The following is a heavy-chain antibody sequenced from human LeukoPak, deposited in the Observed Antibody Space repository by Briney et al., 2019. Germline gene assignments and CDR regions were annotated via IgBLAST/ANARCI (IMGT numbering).Heavy chain of an antibody. Sequence: GSSVKVSCKASGGTFSSYAISWVRQAPGQGLEWMGGIIPIFGTANYAQKFQGRVTIATDESTSTAYMELSSLRSEDTAVYYCARDREVRSSTEGFDPWGQGTLVTVSS. V-gene: IGHV1-69*05. CDR3: ARDREVRSSTEGFDP. CDR1: GGTFSSYA. CDR2: IIPIFGTA. J-gene: IGHJ5*02. D-gene: IGHD1-26*01.